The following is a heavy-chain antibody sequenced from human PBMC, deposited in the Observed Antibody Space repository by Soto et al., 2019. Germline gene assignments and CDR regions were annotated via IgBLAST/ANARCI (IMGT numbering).Heavy chain of an antibody. Sequence: LSLTCAVYGGYFSGYYWSWIRQPPGQGLEWIGEINHSGSTNYNPSHKSRVTISVDTSKNQFSLKLSFVTAADTAVYYCARAPGGYYGAGSKYGGYFQLWGQGTLVTVSS. V-gene: IGHV4-34*01. CDR1: GGYFSGYY. D-gene: IGHD3-10*01. CDR3: ARAPGGYYGAGSKYGGYFQL. J-gene: IGHJ1*01. CDR2: INHSGST.